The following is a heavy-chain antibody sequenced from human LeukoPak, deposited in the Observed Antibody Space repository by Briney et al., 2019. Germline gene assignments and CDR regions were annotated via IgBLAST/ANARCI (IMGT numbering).Heavy chain of an antibody. D-gene: IGHD2-15*01. CDR2: IKTKTDGGTT. CDR1: GLTFSNAW. CDR3: TTEKKYCSGDTCYLVAFDV. J-gene: IGHJ3*01. Sequence: KSGVSLRLSCAASGLTFSNAWMSWVRQAPGKGLEWVGRIKTKTDGGTTDYAAPVRGRLIISRDDSENMLYLQMNSLKIEDTAVYYCTTEKKYCSGDTCYLVAFDVWGQGTMVTVSS. V-gene: IGHV3-15*05.